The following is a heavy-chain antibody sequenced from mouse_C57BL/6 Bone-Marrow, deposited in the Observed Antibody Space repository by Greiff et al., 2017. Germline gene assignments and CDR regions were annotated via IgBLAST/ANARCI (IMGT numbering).Heavy chain of an antibody. CDR2: IDPSDSYT. V-gene: IGHV1-50*01. CDR3: ARVWDGH. CDR1: GYTFTSYW. D-gene: IGHD2-10*02. Sequence: QVHVKQPGAELVKPGASVKLSCKASGYTFTSYWMQWVKQRPGQGLEWIGEIDPSDSYTNYNQKFKGKATLTVDTSSSTAYMPLSSLTSEDSAVYDCARVWDGHWGQGTSVTVSA. J-gene: IGHJ4*01.